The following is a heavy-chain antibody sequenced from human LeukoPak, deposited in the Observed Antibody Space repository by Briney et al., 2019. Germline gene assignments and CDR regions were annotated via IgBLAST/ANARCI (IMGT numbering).Heavy chain of an antibody. CDR3: AREGPIITMIVEGGAFDI. CDR1: GFTFSDFW. J-gene: IGHJ3*02. V-gene: IGHV3-74*01. CDR2: INSGGTVT. D-gene: IGHD3-22*01. Sequence: PGGSLRLSCAASGFTFSDFWMHWVRQAPGKGLVWVSRINSGGTVTNYADSVKGRLTISRDNAKNTLYLQMNSLRAEDTAVYYCAREGPIITMIVEGGAFDIWGQGTVVTVSS.